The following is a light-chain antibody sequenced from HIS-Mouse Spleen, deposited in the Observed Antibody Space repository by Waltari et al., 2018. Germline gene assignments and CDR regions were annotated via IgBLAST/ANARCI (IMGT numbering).Light chain of an antibody. V-gene: IGKV1-33*01. CDR2: DAS. Sequence: DIQMTQSPSSLSASVGDRVTITCQASQDISNYLNWYQQKPGKAPKLLIYDASNLETGVPFRFSGSGSGTDFTFTISSLQPEDIATYYCQQYDNLHRLTFGPGTKVDIK. CDR3: QQYDNLHRLT. CDR1: QDISNY. J-gene: IGKJ3*01.